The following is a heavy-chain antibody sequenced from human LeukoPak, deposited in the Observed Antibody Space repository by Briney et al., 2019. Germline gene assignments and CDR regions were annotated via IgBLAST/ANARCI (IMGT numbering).Heavy chain of an antibody. CDR1: GGTFSSYA. D-gene: IGHD3-22*01. CDR3: ARDWGGDNYYDIGAFDI. V-gene: IGHV1-69*04. Sequence: SVTVSCKASGGTFSSYAISWVRQAPGQGLEWMGRIIPILGIANYAQKFQGRVTITADKSTSTAYMELSSLRSEDTAVYYRARDWGGDNYYDIGAFDIWGQGTMVTVSS. CDR2: IIPILGIA. J-gene: IGHJ3*02.